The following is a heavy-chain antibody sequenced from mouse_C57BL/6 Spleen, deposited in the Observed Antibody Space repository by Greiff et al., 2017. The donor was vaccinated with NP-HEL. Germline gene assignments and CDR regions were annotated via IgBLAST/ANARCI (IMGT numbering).Heavy chain of an antibody. Sequence: VQLQQPGAELVKPGASVKMSCKASGYTFTSYWITWVKQRPGQGLEWIGDIYPGSGSTNYNEKFKSKATLTVDTSSSTAYMQLSSLTSEDSAVYYCAGYYYGSRGYAMDYWGQGTSVTVSS. CDR1: GYTFTSYW. D-gene: IGHD1-1*01. CDR3: AGYYYGSRGYAMDY. CDR2: IYPGSGST. J-gene: IGHJ4*01. V-gene: IGHV1-55*01.